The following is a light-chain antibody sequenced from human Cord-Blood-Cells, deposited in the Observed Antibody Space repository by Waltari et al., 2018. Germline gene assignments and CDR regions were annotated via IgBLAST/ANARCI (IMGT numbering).Light chain of an antibody. CDR1: QSISSY. V-gene: IGKV1-39*01. Sequence: DIQMTQSQSSLSASVGDSVTITSRASQSISSYLNWDQQKPGKARKLLIYAASSLKSGVPSRFSGSVSETDFTLSISSLQPEDFATYGCQQSYSTPRTFSQGTKVEIK. CDR3: QQSYSTPRT. J-gene: IGKJ1*01. CDR2: AAS.